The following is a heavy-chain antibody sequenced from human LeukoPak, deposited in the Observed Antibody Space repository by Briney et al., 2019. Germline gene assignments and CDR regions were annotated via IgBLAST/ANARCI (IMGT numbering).Heavy chain of an antibody. CDR3: ARELPGYCSGGSCYSWFDP. CDR2: IFYSGST. CDR1: DGSISVSSFF. J-gene: IGHJ5*02. Sequence: SETLSLTCTVSDGSISVSSFFWGWIRQSPGKGLEWIGNIFYSGSTHYNPSLRSRITISVDTSKNQFSLKLSSVTAADTAVYYCARELPGYCSGGSCYSWFDPWGQGTLVTVSS. V-gene: IGHV4-39*07. D-gene: IGHD2-15*01.